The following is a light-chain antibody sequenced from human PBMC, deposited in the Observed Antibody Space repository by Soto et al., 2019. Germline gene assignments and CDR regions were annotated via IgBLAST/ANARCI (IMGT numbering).Light chain of an antibody. CDR2: GIS. CDR1: QSVGRRY. Sequence: EIVLTQSPGTLSLSPGEISTLSFRASQSVGRRYLAWYQQKPGQAPRLLISGISKRATGIPDRFSGGGSGTDFTLTISRLEPEDFALYICHQYDGSPITFGQGTRLEIK. J-gene: IGKJ5*01. CDR3: HQYDGSPIT. V-gene: IGKV3-20*01.